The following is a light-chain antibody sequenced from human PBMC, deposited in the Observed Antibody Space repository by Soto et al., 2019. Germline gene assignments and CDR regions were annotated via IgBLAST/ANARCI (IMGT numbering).Light chain of an antibody. CDR2: GNT. V-gene: IGLV1-40*01. Sequence: QSVLTQPPSMSGAPGQRVTISCTGSSSNIGAGYDVHWYQLLPGTAPKLLIYGNTNRPSGVPDRFSGSKSGTSGSLAITGLRAEDEADYYCQSHDSSLNSWVFGGGTKLTVL. CDR1: SSNIGAGYD. CDR3: QSHDSSLNSWV. J-gene: IGLJ3*02.